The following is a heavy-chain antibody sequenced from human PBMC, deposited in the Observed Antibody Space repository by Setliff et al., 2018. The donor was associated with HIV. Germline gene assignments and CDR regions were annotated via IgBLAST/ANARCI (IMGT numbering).Heavy chain of an antibody. V-gene: IGHV4-39*01. D-gene: IGHD3-22*01. CDR1: GDSVNDRSYF. CDR3: ARLRITMMVHH. Sequence: SETLSLTCTVSGDSVNDRSYFWGWIRQPPGKGLEWIGSIYYSGSTYYNPSLKSRVTISVDTSKNQFSLKLSSVTAADTAVYYCARLRITMMVHHWGQGTLVTVS. J-gene: IGHJ1*01. CDR2: IYYSGST.